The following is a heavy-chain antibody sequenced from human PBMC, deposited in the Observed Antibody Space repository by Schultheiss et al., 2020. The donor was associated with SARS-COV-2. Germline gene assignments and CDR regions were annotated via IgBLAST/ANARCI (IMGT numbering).Heavy chain of an antibody. J-gene: IGHJ3*02. D-gene: IGHD6-19*01. V-gene: IGHV3-74*01. CDR3: ARALKQWLAWGDAFDI. CDR2: INSDGSST. Sequence: GGSLRLSCAASGFTFSSYWMHWVRQAPGKGLVWVSRINSDGSSTSYADSVNGRFTISRDNAKNTLYLQMNSLRAEDTAVYYCARALKQWLAWGDAFDIWGQGTMVTVSS. CDR1: GFTFSSYW.